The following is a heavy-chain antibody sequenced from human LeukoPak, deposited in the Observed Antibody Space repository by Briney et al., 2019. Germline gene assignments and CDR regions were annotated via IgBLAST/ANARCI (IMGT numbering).Heavy chain of an antibody. CDR3: ARDGGSSGLDRYAFDI. D-gene: IGHD3-22*01. V-gene: IGHV3-21*01. CDR1: GLTLSNYW. Sequence: GGSLRLSCTASGLTLSNYWMIWVRQAPGKGLEWVSAISGSGGSTYYADSVKGRFTISRDNAKNSLYLQMNSLRAEDTAVYYCARDGGSSGLDRYAFDIWGQGTMVTVSS. J-gene: IGHJ3*02. CDR2: ISGSGGST.